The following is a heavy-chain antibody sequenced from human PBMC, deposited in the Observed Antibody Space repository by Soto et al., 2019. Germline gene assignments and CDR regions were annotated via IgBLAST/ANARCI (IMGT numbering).Heavy chain of an antibody. CDR3: ASESLGGYCSGGSCYQPHYFDY. D-gene: IGHD2-15*01. CDR2: IYYSGST. Sequence: PSETLSLTCTVSGGSISSYYWSWIRQPPGKGLEWIGHIYYSGSTNYNPSLKSRVTISVDTSKNQFSLKLSSVTAADTAVYYCASESLGGYCSGGSCYQPHYFDYWGQGTLVTVSS. V-gene: IGHV4-59*08. CDR1: GGSISSYY. J-gene: IGHJ4*02.